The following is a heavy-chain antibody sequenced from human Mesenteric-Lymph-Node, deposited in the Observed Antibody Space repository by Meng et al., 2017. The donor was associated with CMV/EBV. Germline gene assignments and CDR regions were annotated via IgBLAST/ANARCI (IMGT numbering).Heavy chain of an antibody. CDR3: AITLTTRDGMDV. Sequence: ASVKVSCKASGGTFSSYAINWLRQAPGQGLEWMGWINPNSGGTNYAQKFEGRVTMTRDTSISTAYMELSSLISDDTAVYYCAITLTTRDGMDVWGQGTTVTVSS. CDR1: GGTFSSYA. V-gene: IGHV1-2*02. D-gene: IGHD1-14*01. CDR2: INPNSGGT. J-gene: IGHJ6*02.